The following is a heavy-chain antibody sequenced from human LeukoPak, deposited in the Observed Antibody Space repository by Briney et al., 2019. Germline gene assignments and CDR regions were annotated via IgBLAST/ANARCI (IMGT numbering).Heavy chain of an antibody. CDR3: AKEYSGTYYGDAFDI. Sequence: TSVKVSCKASGFTFTSSAVQWVRQARGQRLEWIGWIVVGSGNTNYAQKFQERVTITRDMSTSTAYMELSSLRAEDTAVYYCAKEYSGTYYGDAFDIWGQGTMVTVSS. V-gene: IGHV1-58*01. D-gene: IGHD1-26*01. CDR2: IVVGSGNT. CDR1: GFTFTSSA. J-gene: IGHJ3*02.